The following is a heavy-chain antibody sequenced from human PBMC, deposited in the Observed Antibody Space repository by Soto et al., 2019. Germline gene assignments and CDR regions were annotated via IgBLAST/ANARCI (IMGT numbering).Heavy chain of an antibody. CDR3: ARVRLAYYYDSSGYLDAFDI. D-gene: IGHD3-22*01. CDR2: ISSSGSTI. CDR1: GFTFSDYY. V-gene: IGHV3-11*04. J-gene: IGHJ3*02. Sequence: PGGSLRLSCAASGFTFSDYYMSWIRQAPGKGLEWVSYISSSGSTIYYADSVKGRFTISRDNAKNSLYLQMNSLRAEDTAVYYFARVRLAYYYDSSGYLDAFDIWGQGTMVTVSS.